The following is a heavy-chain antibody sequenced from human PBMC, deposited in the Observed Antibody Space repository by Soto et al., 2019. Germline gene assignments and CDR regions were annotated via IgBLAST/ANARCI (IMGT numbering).Heavy chain of an antibody. CDR1: GFTFSNYA. V-gene: IGHV3-30-3*01. D-gene: IGHD1-1*01. J-gene: IGHJ6*02. CDR3: ARDRLRYNWNDFPYYYYGMDV. CDR2: ISYDGSNK. Sequence: PGGSLRLSCSASGFTFSNYAMHWVRQAPGKGLEWVAVISYDGSNKYYADSVKGRFTISRDNSKNTLYLQMNSLRTEDTAVYYCARDRLRYNWNDFPYYYYGMDVWGQGTTVTVSS.